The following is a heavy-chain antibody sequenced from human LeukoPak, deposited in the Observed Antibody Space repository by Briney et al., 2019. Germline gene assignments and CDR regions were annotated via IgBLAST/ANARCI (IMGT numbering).Heavy chain of an antibody. J-gene: IGHJ6*03. V-gene: IGHV3-48*01. CDR3: ATEMAATASAAPSYYYYMDV. Sequence: GGSLRLSCAASGFTFSSYSMNWVRQAPGKGLEWVSYISSSSSTIYYADSVKGRFTISRDNAKNSLYLQMNSLRAEDTAVYYCATEMAATASAAPSYYYYMDVWGKGTTVTVSS. CDR1: GFTFSSYS. D-gene: IGHD5-24*01. CDR2: ISSSSSTI.